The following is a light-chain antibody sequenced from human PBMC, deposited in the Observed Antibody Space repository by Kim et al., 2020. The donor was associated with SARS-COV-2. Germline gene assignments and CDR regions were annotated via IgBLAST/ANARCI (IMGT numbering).Light chain of an antibody. J-gene: IGLJ1*01. V-gene: IGLV2-11*01. Sequence: QSALTQPRSVSGSPGQSVTISCTGTSSDVGYYNYVSWYQQHPGKAPKLTIYEVTKRPSGVPDRFSGSRSGNTASLTISGLEAEDEADYYCCSYAGTYTFVFGTGTKVTVL. CDR1: SSDVGYYNY. CDR3: CSYAGTYTFV. CDR2: EVT.